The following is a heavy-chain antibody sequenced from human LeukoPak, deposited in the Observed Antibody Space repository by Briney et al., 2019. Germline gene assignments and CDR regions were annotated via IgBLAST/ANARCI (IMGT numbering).Heavy chain of an antibody. CDR3: ARAMYQLLSYFYFDY. D-gene: IGHD2-2*01. CDR2: IYYSGST. J-gene: IGHJ4*02. V-gene: IGHV4-31*03. CDR1: GGSISSGGYY. Sequence: PSETLSLTCTVSGGSISSGGYYWSWIRQHPGKGLEWIGYIYYSGSTYYNPSLKSRVTISVDTSKNQFSLKLSSVTAADTAVYYCARAMYQLLSYFYFDYWGQGTLVTVSS.